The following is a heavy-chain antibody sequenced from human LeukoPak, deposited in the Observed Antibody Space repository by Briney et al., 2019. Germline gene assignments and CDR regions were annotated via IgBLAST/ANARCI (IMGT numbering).Heavy chain of an antibody. J-gene: IGHJ4*02. Sequence: GGSLRLSCAASGFTFSSYGMHWVRQAPGKGLEWVAVIWYDGSNKYYADSVKGRFTISRDNSKNTLYLQMNSLRAEDTAVYYCARDRYYDSSGYYSTFDYWGQGTLVTVSS. CDR2: IWYDGSNK. CDR3: ARDRYYDSSGYYSTFDY. CDR1: GFTFSSYG. D-gene: IGHD3-22*01. V-gene: IGHV3-33*01.